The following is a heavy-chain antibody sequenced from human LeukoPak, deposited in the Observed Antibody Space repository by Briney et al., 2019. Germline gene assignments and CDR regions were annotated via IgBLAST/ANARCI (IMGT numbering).Heavy chain of an antibody. CDR1: GGSFSGYY. Sequence: PSGTLSLTGAVYGGSFSGYYWSWIRRPPGKGLEWIGEINHSGSTNYNPSLKSRVTISVDTSKNQFSLKPSSVTAADTAVYYCARWMGGPDYWGQGTLVTVSS. D-gene: IGHD3-16*01. CDR3: ARWMGGPDY. V-gene: IGHV4-34*01. J-gene: IGHJ4*02. CDR2: INHSGST.